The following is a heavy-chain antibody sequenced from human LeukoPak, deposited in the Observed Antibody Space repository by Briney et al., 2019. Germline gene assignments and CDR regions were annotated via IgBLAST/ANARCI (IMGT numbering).Heavy chain of an antibody. Sequence: SETLSLTCTVSGGSISSYYWSWIRQPPGKGPEWIGYIYYSGSTNYNPSLKSRVTISVDTSKNQFSLKLSSVTAADTGVYYCARRTTITANGAFDIWGQGTMVTVSS. D-gene: IGHD5-18*01. CDR2: IYYSGST. CDR3: ARRTTITANGAFDI. CDR1: GGSISSYY. V-gene: IGHV4-59*01. J-gene: IGHJ3*02.